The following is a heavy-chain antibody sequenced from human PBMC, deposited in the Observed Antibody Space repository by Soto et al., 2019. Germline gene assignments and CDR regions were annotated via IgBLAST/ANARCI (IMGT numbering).Heavy chain of an antibody. Sequence: PSETLSLTCVVSSYSIISGFFWAWIRQPPGKGLEWVGSIYHTGDTHYNPSLRSQVSMSVDTSKNHFSLRLTYLKAAETDLYLCARDTNSMDIWGQGILVTVFS. CDR2: IYHTGDT. J-gene: IGHJ4*02. V-gene: IGHV4-38-2*02. D-gene: IGHD4-4*01. CDR3: ARDTNSMDI. CDR1: SYSIISGFF.